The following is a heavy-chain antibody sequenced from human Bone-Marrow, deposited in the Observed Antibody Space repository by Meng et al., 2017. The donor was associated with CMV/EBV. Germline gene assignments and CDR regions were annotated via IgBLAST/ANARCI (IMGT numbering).Heavy chain of an antibody. Sequence: ASVKVSCKASGYTFTSYDINWVRQATGQGLEWMGWMNPNSGNTGYAQKFQGRVTMTRNTSISTAYMELSSLRSEDTAVYYCARVRCSSTSCYTVRRFWLNYYGMDVWGQGTTVAVSS. D-gene: IGHD2-2*02. V-gene: IGHV1-8*01. CDR2: MNPNSGNT. J-gene: IGHJ6*02. CDR3: ARVRCSSTSCYTVRRFWLNYYGMDV. CDR1: GYTFTSYD.